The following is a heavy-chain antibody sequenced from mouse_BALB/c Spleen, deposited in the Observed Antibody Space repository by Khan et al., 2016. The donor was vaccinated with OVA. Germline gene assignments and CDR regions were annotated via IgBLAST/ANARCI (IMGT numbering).Heavy chain of an antibody. CDR3: ASHLTGSFAY. V-gene: IGHV5-6*01. J-gene: IGHJ3*01. CDR2: INSDGDYT. D-gene: IGHD4-1*01. CDR1: GFTFSAYG. Sequence: EVELVESGGDLVRPGGSLKLSCAASGFTFSAYGMSWVRQSPDKRLEWVATINSDGDYTYYPDSLKGRFIISRDNAKNHLYLQMRSLKSEDTAMYYWASHLTGSFAYWGQGTLVTVSA.